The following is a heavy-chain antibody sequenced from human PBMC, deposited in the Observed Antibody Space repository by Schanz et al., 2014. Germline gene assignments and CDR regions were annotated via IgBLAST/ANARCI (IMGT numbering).Heavy chain of an antibody. CDR1: GFTLSNSD. J-gene: IGHJ6*02. CDR2: IGYLGDT. Sequence: VQLVESGGGLVQPGGSLRLSCAASGFTLSNSDMHWVRQGTGKGLEWVSTIGYLGDTYYPDSVKGRFTISRDNAKNSLYLQMNSLRAEDTAVYYCARDFGDRRGYGSGYCLGDCMDVWGQGTTVTVSS. D-gene: IGHD3-10*01. V-gene: IGHV3-13*01. CDR3: ARDFGDRRGYGSGYCLGDCMDV.